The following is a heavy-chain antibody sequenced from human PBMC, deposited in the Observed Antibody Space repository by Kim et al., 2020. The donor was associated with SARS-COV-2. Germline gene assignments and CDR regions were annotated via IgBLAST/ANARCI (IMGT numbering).Heavy chain of an antibody. D-gene: IGHD3-3*01. V-gene: IGHV3-23*01. CDR1: GFIFSNYA. Sequence: GGSLRLACAASGFIFSNYAMSWVRQAPGKGLEWVSAISGSDGGTWYADSVRGRFTISRDNSQNTLYLQMNSLRVEDTALYYCAKDRRFPRDRFGDWGQGTLVTVSS. J-gene: IGHJ4*02. CDR3: AKDRRFPRDRFGD. CDR2: ISGSDGGT.